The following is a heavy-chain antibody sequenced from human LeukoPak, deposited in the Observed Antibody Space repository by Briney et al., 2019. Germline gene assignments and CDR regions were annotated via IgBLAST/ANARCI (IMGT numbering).Heavy chain of an antibody. J-gene: IGHJ6*02. V-gene: IGHV4-59*08. D-gene: IGHD2-8*02. CDR2: IYYSGST. CDR1: GGSISSYY. CDR3: ARHGGGGVPIHYYYYYGMDV. Sequence: SETLSLTCTVSGGSISSYYWSWIRQPPGKGLEWSGYIYYSGSTNYNPSLKSRVTISVDTSKNQFSLKLSSVTAADTAVYYCARHGGGGVPIHYYYYYGMDVWGQGTTVTVSS.